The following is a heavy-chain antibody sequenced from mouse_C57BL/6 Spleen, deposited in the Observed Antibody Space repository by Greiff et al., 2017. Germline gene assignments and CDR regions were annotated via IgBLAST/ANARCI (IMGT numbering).Heavy chain of an antibody. J-gene: IGHJ3*01. D-gene: IGHD3-2*02. CDR1: GYAFTNYL. CDR3: ARESSGNLACFAY. CDR2: INPGSGGT. Sequence: QVQLQQSGAELVRPGTSVKVSCKASGYAFTNYLIEWVKQRPGQGLEWIGVINPGSGGTNYNEKFKGKATLTADKSSSTAYMQLSGLTSEDPAVYFCARESSGNLACFAYGGQGTLVTVSA. V-gene: IGHV1-54*01.